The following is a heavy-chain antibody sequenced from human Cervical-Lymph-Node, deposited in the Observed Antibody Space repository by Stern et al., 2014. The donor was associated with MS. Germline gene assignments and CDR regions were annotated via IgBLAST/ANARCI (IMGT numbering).Heavy chain of an antibody. J-gene: IGHJ4*02. V-gene: IGHV4-59*01. CDR3: ARGGVRIDY. CDR2: IYYTGRT. Sequence: VQLVESGPGLVKPSETLSLTCTVSGGSINGYYWSWIRQPPGKGLEWIGYIYYTGRTAYDPSLKSRVTISVDASKNQFSLKLTAVTAADTAVYYCARGGVRIDYWGQGTLVTVSS. D-gene: IGHD6-25*01. CDR1: GGSINGYY.